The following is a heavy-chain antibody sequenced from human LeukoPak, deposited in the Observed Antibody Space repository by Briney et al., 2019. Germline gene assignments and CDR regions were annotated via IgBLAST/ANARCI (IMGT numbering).Heavy chain of an antibody. Sequence: SETLSLTCAVYGGSFSGYYWNWIRQPPGKGLEWIGEINHSGSTNYNPSLKSRVTISVDTSKNQFSLKLSSVTAADTAVYYCASQLGYCSGGSCLNAFDIWGQGTMVTVSS. J-gene: IGHJ3*02. CDR2: INHSGST. CDR1: GGSFSGYY. CDR3: ASQLGYCSGGSCLNAFDI. V-gene: IGHV4-34*01. D-gene: IGHD2-15*01.